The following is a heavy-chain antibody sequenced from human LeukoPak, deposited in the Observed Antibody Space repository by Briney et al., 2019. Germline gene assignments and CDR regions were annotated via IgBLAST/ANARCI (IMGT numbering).Heavy chain of an antibody. CDR3: ASVLVGSLPYY. D-gene: IGHD2-15*01. CDR1: GGSISSYY. V-gene: IGHV4-4*09. Sequence: SETLSLTCTVSGGSISSYYWSWIRQPPGKGLEWIGYIYTSGSTNYNPSLKSRVTVSVDTPKNQFSLKLSSVTAADTAVYYCASVLVGSLPYYWGQGTLVTVSS. CDR2: IYTSGST. J-gene: IGHJ4*02.